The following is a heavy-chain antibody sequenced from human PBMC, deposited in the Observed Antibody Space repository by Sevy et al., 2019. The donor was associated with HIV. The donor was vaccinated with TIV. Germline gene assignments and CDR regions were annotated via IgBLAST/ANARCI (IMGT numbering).Heavy chain of an antibody. CDR2: ISGSGTRT. V-gene: IGHV3-23*01. CDR1: GFSFDSYG. J-gene: IGHJ6*03. CDR3: AKGGGGHYDPDAIAYYFYYYNMDV. Sequence: GGSLRLSCAVSGFSFDSYGMTWVRQAPGKGLEWVSAISGSGTRTYYADSVKRRFIISRDNSKNTLDLQMNSLRAEDTGIYYCAKGGGGHYDPDAIAYYFYYYNMDVWGKGTTVTVSS. D-gene: IGHD3-22*01.